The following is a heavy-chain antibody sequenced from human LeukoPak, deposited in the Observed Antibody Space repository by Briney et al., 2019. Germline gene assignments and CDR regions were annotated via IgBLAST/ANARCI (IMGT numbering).Heavy chain of an antibody. V-gene: IGHV1-18*01. Sequence: ASVKVSCKASGYTFTSYGIIWVRQAPGKGLEWMGWISGYNGNTNYAQKVQGRVTMTTDTSSSTAYMEVRSLRPDDTAVYYCARLASLVAAAAHYWGQGTLVTVSS. CDR3: ARLASLVAAAAHY. D-gene: IGHD6-13*01. J-gene: IGHJ4*02. CDR2: ISGYNGNT. CDR1: GYTFTSYG.